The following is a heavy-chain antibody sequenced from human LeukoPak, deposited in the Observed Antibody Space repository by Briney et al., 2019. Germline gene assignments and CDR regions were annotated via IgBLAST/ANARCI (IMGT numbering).Heavy chain of an antibody. J-gene: IGHJ4*02. D-gene: IGHD3-22*01. V-gene: IGHV4-39*01. CDR1: GGSISSSSYY. CDR2: IYYSGST. Sequence: SETLSLTCTVSGGSISSSSYYWGWIRQPPGKGLEWIGSIYYSGSTYYNPSLKSRVTISVDTSKNQFSLKLSSVTAADTAVHYCARQVLGRSGYYGLDYWGQGTLVTVSS. CDR3: ARQVLGRSGYYGLDY.